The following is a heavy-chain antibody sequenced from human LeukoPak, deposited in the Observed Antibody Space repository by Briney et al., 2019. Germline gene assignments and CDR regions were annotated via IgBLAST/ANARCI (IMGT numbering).Heavy chain of an antibody. D-gene: IGHD2-21*02. V-gene: IGHV5-51*01. Sequence: GESLKISCKGSGYSFSTYWIGWVRQMPGKGLEWMGIIYPGNSDTRCSPTFQGQVTISADKSISTAYLQWSSLKASDTAMYYCARRAYCSGDCTRHYSYYYSMDVWGQGTTVTVSS. CDR3: ARRAYCSGDCTRHYSYYYSMDV. CDR1: GYSFSTYW. CDR2: IYPGNSDT. J-gene: IGHJ6*02.